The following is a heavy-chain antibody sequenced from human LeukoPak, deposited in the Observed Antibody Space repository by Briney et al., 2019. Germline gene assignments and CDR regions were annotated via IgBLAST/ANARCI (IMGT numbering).Heavy chain of an antibody. D-gene: IGHD5-12*01. V-gene: IGHV3-64*01. CDR2: ISSNGGST. J-gene: IGHJ4*02. CDR1: GFTFSSYA. CDR3: ARGRGYSGYDY. Sequence: GGSLRLSCAASGFTFSSYAMHWVRQAPGKGLEYVSAISSNGGSTDYANSVKGRFTISRDNSKNTLYLQMGSLRAEDMAVYYCARGRGYSGYDYWGQGTLVTVSS.